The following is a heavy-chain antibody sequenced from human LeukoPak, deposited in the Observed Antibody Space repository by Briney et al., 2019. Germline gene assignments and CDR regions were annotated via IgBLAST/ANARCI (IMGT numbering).Heavy chain of an antibody. D-gene: IGHD3-10*01. V-gene: IGHV4-59*01. CDR1: GGSISTYY. CDR2: NHYTGST. J-gene: IGHJ5*01. Sequence: SETLSLTCTVFGGSISTYYWTWIGQPPGKGLEWIGYNHYTGSTNHNPSLKTRVTMSVDTSKNQFSLKLSSLTAADTAVYYCARGRSGGDWFDSWGQGTLVTVSS. CDR3: ARGRSGGDWFDS.